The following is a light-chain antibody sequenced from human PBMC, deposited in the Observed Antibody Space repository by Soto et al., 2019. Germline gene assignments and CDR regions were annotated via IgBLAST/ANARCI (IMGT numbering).Light chain of an antibody. CDR2: AAS. Sequence: DLQMTQSPSSLSASVGDRVTITCRASQSISSYLNWYQQKPGKAPKLLIYAASSLQSGVPSRFSGSGSATDFTLTISSLQPEDFATYYCQQSYSTPPTLGQGTKLEIK. CDR3: QQSYSTPPT. CDR1: QSISSY. J-gene: IGKJ2*01. V-gene: IGKV1-39*01.